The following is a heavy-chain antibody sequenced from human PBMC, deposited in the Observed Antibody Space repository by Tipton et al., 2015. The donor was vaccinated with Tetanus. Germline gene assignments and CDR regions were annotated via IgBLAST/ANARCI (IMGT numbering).Heavy chain of an antibody. CDR3: ARGSGWADF. Sequence: LRLSCAVYGGSFSNYFWRWIRQPPGKGLEWIGEISPSGNTNYHPSLKSRVTISADTSRNLFSLTLSSVTAADTAVYYCARGSGWADFWGQGTQVTVSS. D-gene: IGHD6-19*01. CDR2: ISPSGNT. CDR1: GGSFSNYF. J-gene: IGHJ4*02. V-gene: IGHV4-34*01.